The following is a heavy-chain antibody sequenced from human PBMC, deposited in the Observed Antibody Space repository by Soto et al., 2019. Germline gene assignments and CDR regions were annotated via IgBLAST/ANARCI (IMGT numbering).Heavy chain of an antibody. CDR2: ISSSGSTI. J-gene: IGHJ6*02. D-gene: IGHD6-6*01. CDR1: GFTFSSYE. CDR3: ARAWYSSSPELGGMDV. Sequence: PVGSLRLSCAASGFTFSSYEMNWVRQAPGKGLEWVSYISSSGSTIYYADSVKGRFTISRDNAKNSLYLQMNSLRAEDTAVYYCARAWYSSSPELGGMDVWGQGTTVTVSS. V-gene: IGHV3-48*03.